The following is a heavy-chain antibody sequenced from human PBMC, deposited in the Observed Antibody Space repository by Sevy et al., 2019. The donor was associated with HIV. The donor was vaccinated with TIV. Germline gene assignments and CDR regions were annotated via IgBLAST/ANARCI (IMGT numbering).Heavy chain of an antibody. CDR2: ISGRGDNT. J-gene: IGHJ4*01. CDR3: AKAKFYDGYYDRSGGFDY. D-gene: IGHD3-22*01. Sequence: GRSLRLSCAASGFTFHSYAISWVRQAPGKGLEWVSIISGRGDNTDYANSVKGRFTSSRDNSRNTLFLQMNSLRVEDTAVYYCAKAKFYDGYYDRSGGFDYWGHGILVTVSS. V-gene: IGHV3-23*01. CDR1: GFTFHSYA.